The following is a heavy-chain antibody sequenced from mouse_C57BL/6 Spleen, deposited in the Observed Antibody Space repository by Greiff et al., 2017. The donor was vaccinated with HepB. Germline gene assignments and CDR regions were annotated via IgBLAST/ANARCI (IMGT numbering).Heavy chain of an antibody. J-gene: IGHJ4*01. V-gene: IGHV2-2*01. D-gene: IGHD2-2*01. CDR2: IWSGGST. CDR3: ARQVPLVYYYAMDY. Sequence: VQRVESGPGLVQPSQSLSITCTVSGFSLTSYGVHWVRQSPGKGLEWLGVIWSGGSTDYNAAFISRLSISKDNSKSQVFFKMNSLQADDTAIYYCARQVPLVYYYAMDYWGQGTSVTVSS. CDR1: GFSLTSYG.